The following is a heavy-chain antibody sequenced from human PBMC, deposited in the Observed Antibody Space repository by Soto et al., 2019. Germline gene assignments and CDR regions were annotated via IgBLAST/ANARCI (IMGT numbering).Heavy chain of an antibody. V-gene: IGHV4-59*02. Sequence: QVQLQESGPGLKEPSETLSLTCTVSGASVSNYYWNWVRQPPGKGLEWIGYIHYTGETKHNPSLKSRVTMSVDTSTNEFSLKMTSVTAADTAVYYCARRGYPAVRAFDIWGQGAMVTVSS. CDR2: IHYTGET. CDR1: GASVSNYY. D-gene: IGHD3-16*02. J-gene: IGHJ3*02. CDR3: ARRGYPAVRAFDI.